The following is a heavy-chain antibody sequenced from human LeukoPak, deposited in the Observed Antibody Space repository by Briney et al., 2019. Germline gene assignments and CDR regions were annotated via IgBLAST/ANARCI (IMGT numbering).Heavy chain of an antibody. V-gene: IGHV1-69*04. D-gene: IGHD2-2*01. CDR1: GGTFSSYA. J-gene: IGHJ4*02. CDR3: ASPRTSHSGFDY. CDR2: IIPILSIA. Sequence: ASVKLSCKASGGTFSSYAISWVRQAPGQGLEWIGRIIPILSIANYAQKFQGRVTITADNSKSTAYMQLSSLRSEDTAVYYCASPRTSHSGFDYWGQGTLVTVSS.